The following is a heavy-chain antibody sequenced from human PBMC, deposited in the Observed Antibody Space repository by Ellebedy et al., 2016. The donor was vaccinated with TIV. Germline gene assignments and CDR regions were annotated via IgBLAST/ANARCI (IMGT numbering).Heavy chain of an antibody. CDR2: INMNTGNP. Sequence: ASVKVSCKASGYSLTGYPMNWVRQAPGQGLEWLGWINMNTGNPTYAQGFTGRFVFSLDTSVSTAYLQISSLKVEDTAVYYCARDSRYNWNDWDFYHMDVWGKGTTVTVSS. CDR1: GYSLTGYP. D-gene: IGHD1-1*01. CDR3: ARDSRYNWNDWDFYHMDV. J-gene: IGHJ6*03. V-gene: IGHV7-4-1*02.